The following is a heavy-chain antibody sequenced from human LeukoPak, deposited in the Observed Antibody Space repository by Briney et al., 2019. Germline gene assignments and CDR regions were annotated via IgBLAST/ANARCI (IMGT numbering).Heavy chain of an antibody. CDR1: GGSISSYY. J-gene: IGHJ4*02. Sequence: SETLSLTCTVSGGSISSYYWSWIRQPPGKGLEWIGYIFHSGSAKYNPSLKSRVTISVDTSKNQFSLKLSSVTAADTAVYYCARDDSYGRFDYWGQGTLVTVSS. D-gene: IGHD5-18*01. V-gene: IGHV4-59*01. CDR2: IFHSGSA. CDR3: ARDDSYGRFDY.